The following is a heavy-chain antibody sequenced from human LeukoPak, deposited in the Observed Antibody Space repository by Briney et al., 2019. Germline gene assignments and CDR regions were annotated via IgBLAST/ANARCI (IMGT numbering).Heavy chain of an antibody. CDR2: ISSSGSTI. CDR1: GFTFSSYE. D-gene: IGHD2-2*01. V-gene: IGHV3-48*03. CDR3: ARVPQQEYPLRDFDY. Sequence: PGGSLRLSCAASGFTFSSYEMNWVRQAPGKGLEWVSYISSSGSTIYYADSVKGRFTISRDNAKNSLYLQMNSLRAEDTAVYYCARVPQQEYPLRDFDYWGQGTLVTVSS. J-gene: IGHJ4*02.